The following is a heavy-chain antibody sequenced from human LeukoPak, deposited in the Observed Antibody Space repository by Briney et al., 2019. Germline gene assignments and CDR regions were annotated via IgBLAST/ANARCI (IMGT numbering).Heavy chain of an antibody. D-gene: IGHD3-10*01. CDR2: ICYTGST. V-gene: IGHV4-39*01. J-gene: IGHJ4*02. CDR3: ARRGSENYYVDY. CDR1: GGSIGSSSYC. Sequence: PSETQSLTCTVSGGSIGSSSYCWGWIRQPPGKGLEWIGSICYTGSTYYNPSLKSRVTISVDTSKNQFSLKLSSVTAADTAVYYCARRGSENYYVDYWGQGTLVTVSS.